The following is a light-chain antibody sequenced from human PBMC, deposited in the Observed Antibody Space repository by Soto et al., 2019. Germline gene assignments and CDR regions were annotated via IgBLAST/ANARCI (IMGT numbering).Light chain of an antibody. Sequence: DIVMRRSPPTLPVSPGERASLSCRASQSVGNSVAWYQQKAGQGPTLLIFNSSARASGIPTRFSGSGSGSEFFLTISSLQSEDSALYFCQQYEKWWSFGQGTKVQI. CDR3: QQYEKWWS. J-gene: IGKJ1*01. V-gene: IGKV3-15*01. CDR1: QSVGNS. CDR2: NSS.